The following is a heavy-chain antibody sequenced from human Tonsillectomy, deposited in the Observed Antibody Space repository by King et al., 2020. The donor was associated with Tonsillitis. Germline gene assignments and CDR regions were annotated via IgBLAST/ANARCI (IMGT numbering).Heavy chain of an antibody. D-gene: IGHD2-15*01. V-gene: IGHV3-48*02. CDR3: ARYNSFCSGGSCSGFFDY. J-gene: IGHJ4*02. Sequence: VQLVESGGGLVQPGGSLRLSCAASGFTFSSYSMNWVRQAPGKGLEWGSYISSSSSTIYYADSVKGRFTISRDNAKNSLYLQMNSLRDEDTAVYYCARYNSFCSGGSCSGFFDYWGQGTLVTVSS. CDR1: GFTFSSYS. CDR2: ISSSSSTI.